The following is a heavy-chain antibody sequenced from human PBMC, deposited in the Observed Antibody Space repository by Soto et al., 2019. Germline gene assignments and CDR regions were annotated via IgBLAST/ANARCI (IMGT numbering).Heavy chain of an antibody. J-gene: IGHJ4*02. V-gene: IGHV3-30*18. CDR1: GLTFSSHG. CDR3: AKPLSSGRYVWALYY. Sequence: QVQLVESGGGVVQPGRSLRLSCAASGLTFSSHGMHWVRQAPGKGLEWVALISFDGSNKYYADSVKGRFTISRDNSKNALHLQMNSLRDEDTAVYYCAKPLSSGRYVWALYYWGQGTLVTVSS. D-gene: IGHD3-10*01. CDR2: ISFDGSNK.